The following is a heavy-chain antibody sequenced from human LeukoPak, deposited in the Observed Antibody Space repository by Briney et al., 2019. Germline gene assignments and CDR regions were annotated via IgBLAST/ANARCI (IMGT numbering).Heavy chain of an antibody. D-gene: IGHD2-2*02. Sequence: GGSLRLSCAASGFTFSDHYIDWVRQAPGKGLEWVGRSRNKANSYTTEYAASGKGRFTISRDNSKNSLYLQMNSLKTEATAVYYCARTQYCISTTCYKSWDSWGRGTLVTVSS. CDR1: GFTFSDHY. CDR2: SRNKANSYTT. V-gene: IGHV3-72*01. CDR3: ARTQYCISTTCYKSWDS. J-gene: IGHJ4*02.